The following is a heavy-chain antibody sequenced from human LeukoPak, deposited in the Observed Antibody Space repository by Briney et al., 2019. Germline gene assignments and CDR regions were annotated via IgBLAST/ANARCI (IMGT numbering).Heavy chain of an antibody. J-gene: IGHJ3*02. Sequence: PGGSLRLSCAASGFTFSSYWMHWVRQAPGKGLVWVSRIYNDGSSTSYADSVKGRFTISRDNAKSTLYLQMNSLRAEDTAVYYCARVRVGSGSSHAADAFDIRGQGTMVTVSS. CDR2: IYNDGSST. CDR3: ARVRVGSGSSHAADAFDI. CDR1: GFTFSSYW. D-gene: IGHD1-26*01. V-gene: IGHV3-74*01.